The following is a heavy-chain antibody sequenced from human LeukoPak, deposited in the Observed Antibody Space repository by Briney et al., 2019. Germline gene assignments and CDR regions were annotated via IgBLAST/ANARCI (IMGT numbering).Heavy chain of an antibody. D-gene: IGHD3-10*01. Sequence: ASVTVSFKASGYTFTSYGISWVRQAPGQGLEWMGWISAYNGNTNYAQKLQGRVTMTTDTSTSTAYMELRSLRSDDTAVYYCARDRGSGSYYSPDYYYYGMDVWGKGTTVTVSS. V-gene: IGHV1-18*04. CDR3: ARDRGSGSYYSPDYYYYGMDV. J-gene: IGHJ6*04. CDR1: GYTFTSYG. CDR2: ISAYNGNT.